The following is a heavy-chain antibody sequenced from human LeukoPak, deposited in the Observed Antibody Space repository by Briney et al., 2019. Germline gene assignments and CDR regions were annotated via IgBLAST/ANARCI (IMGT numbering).Heavy chain of an antibody. CDR1: SGSISSSSHN. D-gene: IGHD7-27*01. J-gene: IGHJ4*02. V-gene: IGHV4-39*07. CDR3: ASRWVLTGEPY. CDR2: INYSGSS. Sequence: SETLSLTCSVSSGSISSSSHNWGWIRQPPGKGLEWIGSINYSGSSYYRPSLKSRVTISVDKSKNQFSLKLTSVTAADMAVYYCASRWVLTGEPYWGQGTLVTVSS.